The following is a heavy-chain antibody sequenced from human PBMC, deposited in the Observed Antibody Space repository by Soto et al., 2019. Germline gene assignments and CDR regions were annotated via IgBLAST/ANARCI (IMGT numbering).Heavy chain of an antibody. CDR2: ISAYNGNT. J-gene: IGHJ3*02. CDR3: SRDRPITILVVVTPIDI. Sequence: ASVKVSCKASGYTFTSYGISWVRQAPGKELEWMGWISAYNGNTNYAQRLQGRVTMTTDTSTNPAYMELRSLRSDDTAGYYCSRDRPITILVVVTPIDIWGPGTKVTGSS. V-gene: IGHV1-18*04. CDR1: GYTFTSYG. D-gene: IGHD3-22*01.